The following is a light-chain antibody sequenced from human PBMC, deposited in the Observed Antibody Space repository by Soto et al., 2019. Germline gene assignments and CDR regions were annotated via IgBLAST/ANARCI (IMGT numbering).Light chain of an antibody. J-gene: IGLJ1*01. CDR2: GVT. Sequence: SVLTQPASVSLSPGQSITISCTGTSSDVGGYNYVSWYQQHPGIAPKLLIYGVTNRPSGVSTRFSGSKSGNTASLTISGLQAEDEADYHCSSYTSASTRLYLYGTRTKVTVL. CDR3: SSYTSASTRLYL. V-gene: IGLV2-14*01. CDR1: SSDVGGYNY.